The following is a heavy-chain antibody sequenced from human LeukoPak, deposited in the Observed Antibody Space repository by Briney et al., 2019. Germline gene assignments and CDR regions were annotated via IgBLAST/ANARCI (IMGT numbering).Heavy chain of an antibody. CDR1: GYTFTSYV. CDR2: ISAYNGNT. D-gene: IGHD3-3*01. J-gene: IGHJ4*02. Sequence: ASVKVSCKASGYTFTSYVISWVRQAPGQGLEWMGWISAYNGNTNYAQKLQGRVTMTTDTSTSTAYMELRSLRSDDTAVYYCARDESAYYDFWSGYYLDYWGQGTLVTVSS. CDR3: ARDESAYYDFWSGYYLDY. V-gene: IGHV1-18*01.